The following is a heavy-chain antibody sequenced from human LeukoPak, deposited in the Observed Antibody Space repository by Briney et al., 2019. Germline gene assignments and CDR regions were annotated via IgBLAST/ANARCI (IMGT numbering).Heavy chain of an antibody. CDR2: ICYDGSNK. V-gene: IGHV3-33*01. CDR3: ARSPNYGDYRSVDY. D-gene: IGHD4-17*01. Sequence: GGSVRLSCAASGFTFSSYGMHWVRQAPSKGLEWVAVICYDGSNKYYADSVKGRFTISRDNSKNTLYLQMNSLRAEDTAVYYCARSPNYGDYRSVDYWGQGTLVTVSS. CDR1: GFTFSSYG. J-gene: IGHJ4*02.